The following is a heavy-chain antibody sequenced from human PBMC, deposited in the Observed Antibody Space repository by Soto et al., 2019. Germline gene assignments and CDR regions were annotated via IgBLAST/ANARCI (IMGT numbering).Heavy chain of an antibody. Sequence: ASVKVSCKASGYTFTSHVINWVRQATGQGLEWMGWMNPNSGNTGYAQKFQGRVTMTRNTSISTAYMELSSLRSEDTAVYYCARWDYGDYARFDYWGQGTLVTVSS. V-gene: IGHV1-8*01. D-gene: IGHD4-17*01. CDR3: ARWDYGDYARFDY. J-gene: IGHJ4*02. CDR2: MNPNSGNT. CDR1: GYTFTSHV.